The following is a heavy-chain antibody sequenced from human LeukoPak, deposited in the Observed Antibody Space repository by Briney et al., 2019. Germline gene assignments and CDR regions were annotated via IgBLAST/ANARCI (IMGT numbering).Heavy chain of an antibody. V-gene: IGHV4-59*01. D-gene: IGHD3-22*01. CDR3: ATSTIDYYDSSGYYGAFDI. Sequence: SETLSLTCTVSGGSISSYYWSWIRQPPGKGLEWIGYIYYSGSTNYNPSLKSRVTISVDTSKNQFSLKLSSVTAADTAVYYCATSTIDYYDSSGYYGAFDIWGQGTMVTVSS. J-gene: IGHJ3*02. CDR1: GGSISSYY. CDR2: IYYSGST.